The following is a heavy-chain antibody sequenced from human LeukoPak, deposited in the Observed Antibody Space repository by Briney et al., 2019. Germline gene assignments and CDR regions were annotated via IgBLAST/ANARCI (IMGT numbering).Heavy chain of an antibody. V-gene: IGHV1-2*02. CDR2: INPNTGGT. CDR1: GYFFPDYY. CDR3: AREQCSSTSCYVGVGIFDY. Sequence: ASVKVSCKASGYFFPDYYIHWLRQAPGQGLQWMGRINPNTGGTDYAQIFQGRVTMTRDTSISTVYMELSSLRPDDTAVYYCAREQCSSTSCYVGVGIFDYWGQGTLVTVSS. J-gene: IGHJ4*02. D-gene: IGHD2-2*01.